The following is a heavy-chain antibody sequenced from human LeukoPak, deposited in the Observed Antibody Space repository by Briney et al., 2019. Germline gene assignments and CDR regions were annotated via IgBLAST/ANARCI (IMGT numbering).Heavy chain of an antibody. J-gene: IGHJ6*04. CDR3: AELGISMIGGV. V-gene: IGHV3-7*01. CDR2: IKQDGSEK. CDR1: GFTFSSYG. Sequence: GGSLRLSCAASGFTFSSYGMKWVRQAPGKGLEWVANIKQDGSEKYYVDSVKGRFTISRDNAKNSLYLQMNSLRAEDTAVYYCAELGISMIGGVWGKGTTVTISS. D-gene: IGHD3-10*02.